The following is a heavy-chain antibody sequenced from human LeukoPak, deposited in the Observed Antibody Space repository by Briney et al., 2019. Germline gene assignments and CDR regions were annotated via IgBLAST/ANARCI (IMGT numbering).Heavy chain of an antibody. D-gene: IGHD2-2*01. CDR2: INPNDGDT. CDR3: ARANFLYCSSSTCLFDY. Sequence: ASVKVSCMASGYTFTDYYMHWVRQAPGQGIEWMGWINPNDGDTNYAQKFQGRVTMTRDTSISTAHMEVSRLRCDDTAVYYCARANFLYCSSSTCLFDYWGQGTLVTVSS. J-gene: IGHJ4*02. CDR1: GYTFTDYY. V-gene: IGHV1-2*02.